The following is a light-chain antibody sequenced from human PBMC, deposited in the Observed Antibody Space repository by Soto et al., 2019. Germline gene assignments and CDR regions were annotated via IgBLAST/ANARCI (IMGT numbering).Light chain of an antibody. CDR3: QQYNNWPPFT. Sequence: EIVMTQSPATLSVSPGERATLSCRASQSVSTNLAWYQQKPGQAPRLVIYGASTRATGIPARFSGSGSGPDFTLTISSLQSEDFAVYYCQQYNNWPPFTFGPGTKVDIK. J-gene: IGKJ3*01. V-gene: IGKV3-15*01. CDR1: QSVSTN. CDR2: GAS.